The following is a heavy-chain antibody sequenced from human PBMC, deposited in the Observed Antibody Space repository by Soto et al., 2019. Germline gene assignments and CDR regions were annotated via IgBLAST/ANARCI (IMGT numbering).Heavy chain of an antibody. J-gene: IGHJ4*02. D-gene: IGHD5-18*01. CDR3: TRAGSQLWFRSGY. CDR1: GFAFGDYA. CDR2: IRSKIYGGTT. Sequence: PGGSLRLSCATSGFAFGDYAMSWFRQAPGKGLEWVGSIRSKIYGGTTDYAASVKGRFTVSRDDSNSIAYLQMNSLRSEDSAVYYCTRAGSQLWFRSGYWGQGTLVTVSS. V-gene: IGHV3-49*03.